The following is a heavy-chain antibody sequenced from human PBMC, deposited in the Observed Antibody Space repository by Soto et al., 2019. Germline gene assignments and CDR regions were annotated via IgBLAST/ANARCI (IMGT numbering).Heavy chain of an antibody. CDR3: TTGMGYYFDL. J-gene: IGHJ2*01. Sequence: PGGSLRLSCAASGFTFTTYAMTWVRQAPGKGLEWVGLIKSKTDGETKDYIAPVKGRFTFSRDDSTNTVYLQMNSLKIEDTAVYFCTTGMGYYFDLWGRGTLVTVSS. CDR2: IKSKTDGETK. D-gene: IGHD5-12*01. CDR1: GFTFTTYA. V-gene: IGHV3-15*01.